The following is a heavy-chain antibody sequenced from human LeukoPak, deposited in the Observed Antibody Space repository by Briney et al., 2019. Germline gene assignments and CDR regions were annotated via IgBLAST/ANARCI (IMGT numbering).Heavy chain of an antibody. Sequence: GASVKVSCKASGGTFSSYAISWVRQAPGQGLEWMGRIIPILGIANYAQKFQGRVTITADKSTSTAYMELSSLRSEDTAVYYCARETVTTDYYYGMDVWGQGTTVTVSS. D-gene: IGHD4-17*01. CDR1: GGTFSSYA. V-gene: IGHV1-69*04. CDR3: ARETVTTDYYYGMDV. CDR2: IIPILGIA. J-gene: IGHJ6*02.